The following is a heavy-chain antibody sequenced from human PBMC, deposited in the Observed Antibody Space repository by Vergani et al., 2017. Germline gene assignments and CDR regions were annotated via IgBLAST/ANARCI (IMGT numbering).Heavy chain of an antibody. J-gene: IGHJ6*02. Sequence: QAQLQQWGAGLLKPSETLSLTCAVYGGSFSGYYWSWIRQPPGKGLEWIGEINHSGSTNYNPSLKSRVTISVDTSKNQFSLKLSSVTAADTAVYYCARRGVEMATTSGMDVWAQGTTVTVSS. CDR2: INHSGST. D-gene: IGHD5-24*01. CDR1: GGSFSGYY. CDR3: ARRGVEMATTSGMDV. V-gene: IGHV4-34*01.